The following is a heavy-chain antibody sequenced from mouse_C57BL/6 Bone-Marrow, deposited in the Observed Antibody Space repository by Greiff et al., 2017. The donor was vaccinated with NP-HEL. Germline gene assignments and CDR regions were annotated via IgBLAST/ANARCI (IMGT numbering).Heavy chain of an antibody. CDR1: GFSLSTSGMG. Sequence: QVTLTVSGPGILQSSQTLSLTCSFSGFSLSTSGMGVSWIRQPSGNGLEWLAHIYWDDDKRYNPSLKSRLTISKDTSRNQVFLKITSVDTADTATYYCARMRDWDYLDYWGQGTTLTVSS. V-gene: IGHV8-12*01. J-gene: IGHJ2*01. CDR2: IYWDDDK. D-gene: IGHD4-1*01. CDR3: ARMRDWDYLDY.